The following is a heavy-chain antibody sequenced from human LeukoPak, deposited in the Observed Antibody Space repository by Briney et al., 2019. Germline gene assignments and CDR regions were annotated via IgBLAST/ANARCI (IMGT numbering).Heavy chain of an antibody. CDR3: ARDRVVVVPAAMDV. CDR2: ISSSSSYI. V-gene: IGHV3-21*01. Sequence: GGSLRLSCAASGFTFSSYSMNWVRQAPGKGLEWVSSISSSSSYIYYADSVKGRFTISRDNAKNSLYLQMNSLRAEDTAVYYCARDRVVVVPAAMDVWGQGTTVTVSS. J-gene: IGHJ6*02. CDR1: GFTFSSYS. D-gene: IGHD2-2*01.